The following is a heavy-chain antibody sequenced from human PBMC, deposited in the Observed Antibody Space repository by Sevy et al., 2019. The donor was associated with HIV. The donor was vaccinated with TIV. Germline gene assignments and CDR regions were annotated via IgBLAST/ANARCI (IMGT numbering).Heavy chain of an antibody. CDR1: GFTFDDFG. CDR3: AGEKSCGCGCYHFDN. J-gene: IGHJ4*02. CDR2: INWDGGST. V-gene: IGHV3-20*04. D-gene: IGHD2-21*02. Sequence: GGSLRLSCAASGFTFDDFGMSWVRHAPGKGLEWVASINWDGGSTTYADSVKGRFTISRDNAENSLGLQMNSLRADDTALYYCAGEKSCGCGCYHFDNWGQGTLVTVSS.